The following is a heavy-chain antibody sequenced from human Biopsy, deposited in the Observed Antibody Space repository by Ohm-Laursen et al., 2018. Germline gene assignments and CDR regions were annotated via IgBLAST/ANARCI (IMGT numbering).Heavy chain of an antibody. CDR2: LSSGGETT. Sequence: SLRLSCAAPEFTFATYAMTWVRQAPGEGLEWVSSLSSGGETTYYADSVKGRFTISRDNSKNTLYLQMSSLRAGDTAVYYCARHHCTNGVCLGVYFDYWGQGTLVTVSS. CDR1: EFTFATYA. D-gene: IGHD2-8*01. J-gene: IGHJ4*02. V-gene: IGHV3-23*01. CDR3: ARHHCTNGVCLGVYFDY.